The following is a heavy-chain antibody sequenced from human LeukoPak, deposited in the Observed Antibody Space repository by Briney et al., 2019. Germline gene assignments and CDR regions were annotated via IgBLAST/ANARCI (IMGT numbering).Heavy chain of an antibody. J-gene: IGHJ2*01. CDR2: IYYSGST. V-gene: IGHV4-59*01. CDR3: ARDQNYRRYFDL. Sequence: SETLSLTCTVSGGSISSYYWSWIRQPPGKGLEWIGYIYYSGSTNYNPSLKSRVTISVDTSKNQFSLKLSSVTAADTAVYYCARDQNYRRYFDLWGRGTLVTVSS. CDR1: GGSISSYY. D-gene: IGHD1-7*01.